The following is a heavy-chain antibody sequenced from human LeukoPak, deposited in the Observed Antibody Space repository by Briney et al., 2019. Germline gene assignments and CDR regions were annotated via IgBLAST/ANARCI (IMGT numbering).Heavy chain of an antibody. CDR1: GGSFSGYY. J-gene: IGHJ4*02. D-gene: IGHD3-10*01. V-gene: IGHV4-34*01. Sequence: SETLSLTCAVSGGSFSGYYWSWIRQPPGKGLEWIGEINHSGSTNYNPSLKSRVTISVDTSEKQFSLSLNSVTAADTAVYYCATDRYYGSGSYYKFDFWGQGTLVTVSS. CDR3: ATDRYYGSGSYYKFDF. CDR2: INHSGST.